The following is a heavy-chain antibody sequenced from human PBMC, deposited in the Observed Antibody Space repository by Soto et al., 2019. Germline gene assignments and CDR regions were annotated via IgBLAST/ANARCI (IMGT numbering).Heavy chain of an antibody. D-gene: IGHD3-10*01. CDR1: GFTFTSSA. Sequence: QMQLVQSGPEVKKPGTSVKVSCKASGFTFTSSAVQWVRQARGQRLAWIGWIVVGSGNTNYAQKFQERVTITRDMSTSTACMELSSLRSEDTAVYYGAAGPDVTIENNFDIWGQGTMVTVSS. J-gene: IGHJ3*02. CDR2: IVVGSGNT. CDR3: AAGPDVTIENNFDI. V-gene: IGHV1-58*01.